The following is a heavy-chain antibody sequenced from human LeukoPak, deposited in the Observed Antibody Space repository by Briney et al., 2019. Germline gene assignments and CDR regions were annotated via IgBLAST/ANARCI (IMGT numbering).Heavy chain of an antibody. CDR1: GFTFSSYA. Sequence: PGGSLRLSCAGSGFTFSSYAMSWVRQAPGKGLEWVSAISGSGGSTYYADSVKGRFTISRDNSKNTLYLQMNSLRAEDTAVYYCAKAPMGITIFGVVLYYLDYSGQGTLVTVSS. CDR3: AKAPMGITIFGVVLYYLDY. D-gene: IGHD3-3*01. J-gene: IGHJ4*02. V-gene: IGHV3-23*01. CDR2: ISGSGGST.